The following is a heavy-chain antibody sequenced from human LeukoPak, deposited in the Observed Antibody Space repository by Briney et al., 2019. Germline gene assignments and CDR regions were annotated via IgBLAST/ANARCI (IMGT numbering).Heavy chain of an antibody. J-gene: IGHJ4*02. V-gene: IGHV4-39*01. D-gene: IGHD3-22*01. CDR2: IYYSGST. Sequence: SETLSLTCTVSGGSISSSSYYWGWIRQPPGKGLEWIGSIYYSGSTYYNPSLKSRATISVDTSKNQFSLKLSSVTAADTAVYYCARQCYDSSGYYVLDYWGQGTLVTVSS. CDR1: GGSISSSSYY. CDR3: ARQCYDSSGYYVLDY.